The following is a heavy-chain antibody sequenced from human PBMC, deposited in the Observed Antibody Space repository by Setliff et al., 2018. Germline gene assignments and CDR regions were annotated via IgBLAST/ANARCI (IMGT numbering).Heavy chain of an antibody. Sequence: SETLSLTCAVYGGSFSTYYWIRIRQPPGKGLEWIGEINHSGSTNYNPSLKSRVTISVDTSKNQFSLKLSSVTAADTSVYYCARGLGNYADYWGQGTLVTVSS. D-gene: IGHD3-16*01. CDR3: ARGLGNYADY. J-gene: IGHJ4*02. V-gene: IGHV4-34*01. CDR2: INHSGST. CDR1: GGSFSTYY.